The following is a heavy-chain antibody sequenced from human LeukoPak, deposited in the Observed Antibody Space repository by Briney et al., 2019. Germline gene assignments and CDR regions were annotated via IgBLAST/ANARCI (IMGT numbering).Heavy chain of an antibody. D-gene: IGHD2-2*01. V-gene: IGHV3-64*04. CDR3: AREWGYCSSTSCYSDGMDV. Sequence: GGSLRLSCSASGFTFSSYLMHWVRQAPGKGLEYVSGISDNGGGTYYGDSVKGRFTISRDNSKNTLYLQMNSLRAEDTAVYYCAREWGYCSSTSCYSDGMDVWGQGTTVTVSS. J-gene: IGHJ6*02. CDR1: GFTFSSYL. CDR2: ISDNGGGT.